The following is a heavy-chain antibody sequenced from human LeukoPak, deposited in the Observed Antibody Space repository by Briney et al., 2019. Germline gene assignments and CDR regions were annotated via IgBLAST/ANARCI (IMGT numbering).Heavy chain of an antibody. D-gene: IGHD5-18*01. CDR2: IIPIFGTA. J-gene: IGHJ4*02. CDR3: ARGISSYGNGGYYFDY. CDR1: GYTFTSYG. V-gene: IGHV1-69*13. Sequence: GASVKVSCKASGYTFTSYGISWVRQAPGQGLEWMGGIIPIFGTANYAQKFQGGVTITADESTSTAYMELSSLRSEDTAVYYCARGISSYGNGGYYFDYWGQGTLVTVSS.